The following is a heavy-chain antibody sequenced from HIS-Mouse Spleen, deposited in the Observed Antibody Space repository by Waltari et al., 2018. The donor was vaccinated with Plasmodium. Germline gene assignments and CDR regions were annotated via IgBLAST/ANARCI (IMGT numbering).Heavy chain of an antibody. Sequence: QVQLVQSGAEVKKPGASVKVSCKASGYTFTGYYMHSVRQAPGQGLEWMGWINPNSGGKNYAQKFQGRVTMTRDTSISTAYMELSRLRSDETAVYYCARVLGYKAAAGTFVEYFQHWGQGTLVTVSS. J-gene: IGHJ1*01. CDR1: GYTFTGYY. V-gene: IGHV1-2*02. CDR3: ARVLGYKAAAGTFVEYFQH. CDR2: INPNSGGK. D-gene: IGHD6-13*01.